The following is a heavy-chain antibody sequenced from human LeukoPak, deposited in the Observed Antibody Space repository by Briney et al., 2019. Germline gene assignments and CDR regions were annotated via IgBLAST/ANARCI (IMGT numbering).Heavy chain of an antibody. D-gene: IGHD3-10*01. J-gene: IGHJ3*02. Sequence: GESLRISCQASGYSFTNYWIGWVRQMPGKGLEWMGIIYPGDSGTRYSPSFQGQVTMSVEKSISTAYVQWSSLRASDTAMYYCARPGVENAFEIWGQGTMVIVSS. CDR2: IYPGDSGT. V-gene: IGHV5-51*01. CDR1: GYSFTNYW. CDR3: ARPGVENAFEI.